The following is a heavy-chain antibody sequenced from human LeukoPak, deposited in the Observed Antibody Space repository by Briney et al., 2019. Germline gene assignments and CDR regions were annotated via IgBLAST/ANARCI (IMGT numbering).Heavy chain of an antibody. CDR2: ITGGGGST. CDR1: GFTFSSYA. CDR3: AKGSGGSRPYYFDC. Sequence: GGSLRLSCAASGFTFSSYAMSWVRQAPGQGLEWVLAITGGGGSTYYADSVKGRFTISRDNSKNTLYLEMNSLRAEDTAVYYCAKGSGGSRPYYFDCWGQGTLSPSPQ. D-gene: IGHD2-15*01. J-gene: IGHJ4*02. V-gene: IGHV3-23*01.